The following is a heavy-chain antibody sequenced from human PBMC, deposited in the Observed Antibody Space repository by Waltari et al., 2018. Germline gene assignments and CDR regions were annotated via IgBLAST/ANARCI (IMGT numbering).Heavy chain of an antibody. CDR3: ARDPVNWGGFGY. J-gene: IGHJ4*02. CDR2: IYYSGST. D-gene: IGHD7-27*01. Sequence: LSLTCTVSGGSISSSSYYWGWIRQPPGKGLEWIGSIYYSGSTYYNPSLKSRVTISVDTSKNQFSLKLSSVTAADTAVYYCARDPVNWGGFGYWGQGTLVTVSS. V-gene: IGHV4-39*07. CDR1: GGSISSSSYY.